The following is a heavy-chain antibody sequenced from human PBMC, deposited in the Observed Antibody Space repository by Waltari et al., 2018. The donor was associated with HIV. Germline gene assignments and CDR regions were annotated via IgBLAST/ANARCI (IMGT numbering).Heavy chain of an antibody. J-gene: IGHJ6*02. V-gene: IGHV1-8*01. CDR1: GYTFTSSD. Sequence: QVQLVQSGAEVKKPGASVKVSCKASGYTFTSSDINWVRQATGQGLEGMGWMNPNSGNTGYAQKFQGRGTMTRNTSISTAYMELSSLRSEDTAVYYCARSYDYGGNPIYYGMDVWGQGTTVTVSS. D-gene: IGHD4-17*01. CDR3: ARSYDYGGNPIYYGMDV. CDR2: MNPNSGNT.